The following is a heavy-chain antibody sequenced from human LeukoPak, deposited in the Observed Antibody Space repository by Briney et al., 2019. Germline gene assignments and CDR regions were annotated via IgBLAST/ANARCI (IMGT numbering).Heavy chain of an antibody. CDR2: ISGSGGST. V-gene: IGHV3-23*01. D-gene: IGHD2-15*01. J-gene: IGHJ4*02. CDR1: GFTFSSYA. CDR3: AKGSTPFCSGGSCYFDY. Sequence: GGSLRLSCAASGFTFSSYAMSWVRQAPGKGLEWVPAISGSGGSTYYADSVKGRFTISRDNSKNTLYLQMNRLRAEDTAVYYCAKGSTPFCSGGSCYFDYWGQGTLVTVSS.